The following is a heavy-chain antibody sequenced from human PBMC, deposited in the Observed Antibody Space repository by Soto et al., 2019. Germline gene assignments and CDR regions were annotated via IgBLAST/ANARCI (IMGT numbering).Heavy chain of an antibody. CDR1: GASRTRVAYS. J-gene: IGHJ4*02. CDR2: IYYTGTP. Sequence: TVSLGCTVSGASRTRVAYSWGWLRERPGRGLEWIGYIYYTGTPYYNPSLQSRVTLSVDTSTNQFSLRLSSVTAADTAVYYCARGEADGYNYKLDHWGQGSLFTDS. CDR3: ARGEADGYNYKLDH. V-gene: IGHV4-31*03. D-gene: IGHD1-1*01.